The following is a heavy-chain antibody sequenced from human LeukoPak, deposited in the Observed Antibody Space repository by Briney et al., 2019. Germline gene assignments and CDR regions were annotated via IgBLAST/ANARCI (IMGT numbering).Heavy chain of an antibody. CDR1: GGSFSGYY. CDR3: ARGLPRRYYHGSGSYFNQGNYFDY. CDR2: INHSGST. D-gene: IGHD3-10*01. Sequence: SETLSLTCAVYGGSFSGYYWSWIRQPPGKGLEWIGEINHSGSTNYNPSLKSRVTISVDTSKNQFSLKLSSVTAADTAVYYCARGLPRRYYHGSGSYFNQGNYFDYWGQGTLVTVSS. J-gene: IGHJ4*02. V-gene: IGHV4-34*01.